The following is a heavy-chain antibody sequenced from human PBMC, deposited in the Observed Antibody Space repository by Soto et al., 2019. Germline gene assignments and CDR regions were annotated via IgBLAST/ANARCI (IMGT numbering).Heavy chain of an antibody. CDR2: IIPILGIA. CDR3: ATTGGATMVY. V-gene: IGHV1-69*02. D-gene: IGHD2-8*01. J-gene: IGHJ4*02. CDR1: GGTFSSYT. Sequence: QVQLVQSGAEVKKPGSSVKVSCKASGGTFSSYTISWVRQAPGQGLEWMGRIIPILGIANYAQKFQGRVTIXXDKSTSTAYMELSSLRSEDTAVDYCATTGGATMVYWGQGTLVTVSS.